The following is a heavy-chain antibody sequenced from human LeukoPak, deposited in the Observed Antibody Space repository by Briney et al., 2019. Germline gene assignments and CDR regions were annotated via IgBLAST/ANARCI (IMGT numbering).Heavy chain of an antibody. CDR2: INPNSGGT. J-gene: IGHJ4*02. CDR3: ARGGDYYDSIIPYY. V-gene: IGHV1-2*02. Sequence: ASVKVSCKASGYTSTGYYMHWVRQAPGQGLEWMGWINPNSGGTNYAQKFQGRVTMTRDTSISTAYMELSRLRSDDTAVYYCARGGDYYDSIIPYYWGQGTLVTVSS. D-gene: IGHD3-22*01. CDR1: GYTSTGYY.